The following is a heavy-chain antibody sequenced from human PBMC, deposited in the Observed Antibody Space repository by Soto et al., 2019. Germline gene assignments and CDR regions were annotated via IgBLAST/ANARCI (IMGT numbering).Heavy chain of an antibody. J-gene: IGHJ4*02. CDR1: GYTFTNYA. V-gene: IGHV1-3*01. D-gene: IGHD3-9*01. CDR3: ARRGRKYDILTGYSPTYYLDY. Sequence: QVQLVQSGAEVKKPGASVKVSCKASGYTFTNYAIHWVRQAPGQRLEWMGWINAGKGNTKYSQKLQGRVTITRDTFASTAYMEPSSLRSADTAVYYCARRGRKYDILTGYSPTYYLDYWGQGTLVTVSS. CDR2: INAGKGNT.